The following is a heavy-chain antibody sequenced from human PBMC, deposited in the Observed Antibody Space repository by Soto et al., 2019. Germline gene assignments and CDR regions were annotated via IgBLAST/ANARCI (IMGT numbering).Heavy chain of an antibody. CDR3: ARDRRFYYGLDV. D-gene: IGHD6-6*01. V-gene: IGHV4-59*01. J-gene: IGHJ6*02. Sequence: QPPGKGLEWIGYIYNSGTTNSNPSLKSRVTMSEDTSKNQFSLKLTSVTAADTAVYYCARDRRFYYGLDVWGPGATVTVSS. CDR2: IYNSGTT.